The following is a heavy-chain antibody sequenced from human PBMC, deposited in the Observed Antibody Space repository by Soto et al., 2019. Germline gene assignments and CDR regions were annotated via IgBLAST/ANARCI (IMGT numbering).Heavy chain of an antibody. CDR3: ARADPDASVGY. Sequence: QVQLQESGPGLVKPSETLSLTCTVSGGSMRSHYWAWLRQPPGKGLEWIGYISYSGSTYYNPSLKSRVTISADTSRNQFSLKLSSVIAADTAGYYCARADPDASVGYWGQGTLVTVSS. CDR1: GGSMRSHY. D-gene: IGHD3-16*01. J-gene: IGHJ4*02. CDR2: ISYSGST. V-gene: IGHV4-59*11.